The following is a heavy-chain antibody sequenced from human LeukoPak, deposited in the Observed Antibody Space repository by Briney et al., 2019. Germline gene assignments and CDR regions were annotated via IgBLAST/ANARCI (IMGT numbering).Heavy chain of an antibody. V-gene: IGHV2-70*11. CDR3: ARILGYGSGWGLYY. CDR1: GFSLSTSGMG. CDR2: IDWADDK. J-gene: IGHJ4*02. D-gene: IGHD6-19*01. Sequence: ESGPTLVNPTQTLTLTCTFSGFSLSTSGMGVSWIRQPPGKALEWLARIDWADDKYHSTSLETRLTISKDTSKKQVVLTMTNMDPVDTATYYCARILGYGSGWGLYYWGEGTLVTVSS.